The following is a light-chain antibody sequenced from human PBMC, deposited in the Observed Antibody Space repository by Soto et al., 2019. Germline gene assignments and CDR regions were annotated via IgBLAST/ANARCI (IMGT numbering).Light chain of an antibody. V-gene: IGKV1-9*01. CDR1: QAISTS. CDR2: AAS. J-gene: IGKJ4*01. CDR3: QQVNGYPFT. Sequence: DIQLTQSPSFLSASVGDTVTITCRASQAISTSLAWYRQKSGMAPELLIYAASTLHSGVPSRFSSGGSGTDFTLTISGLQPEDFATYSCQQVNGYPFTFGGGTKVDIK.